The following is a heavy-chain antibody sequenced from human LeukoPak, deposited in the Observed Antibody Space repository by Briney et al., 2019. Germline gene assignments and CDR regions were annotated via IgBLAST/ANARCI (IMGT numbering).Heavy chain of an antibody. J-gene: IGHJ4*02. Sequence: ASVKVSCKASGYTFTSYYMHWVRQAPGQGLEWMGIINLSGGSTSYAQKFQGRVTMTRDTSTSTVYMELSSLSSEDTAVYYCARDAVVVTAGVDWWGQGTLVTVSS. CDR1: GYTFTSYY. V-gene: IGHV1-46*01. D-gene: IGHD2-21*02. CDR2: INLSGGST. CDR3: ARDAVVVTAGVDW.